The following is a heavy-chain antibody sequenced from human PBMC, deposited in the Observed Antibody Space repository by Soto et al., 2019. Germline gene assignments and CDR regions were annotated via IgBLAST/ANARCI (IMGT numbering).Heavy chain of an antibody. CDR3: ASLGPIQLWLRIGGN. CDR2: ISSSSSYI. V-gene: IGHV3-21*04. CDR1: GFHFRSYS. Sequence: GSLRRSCSASGFHFRSYSMNWVRQAPGKGLEWVSSISSSSSYIYYADSVKGRFTISRDNAKNSLYLQMNSLRAEDTAVYYCASLGPIQLWLRIGGNWGQGT. D-gene: IGHD5-18*01. J-gene: IGHJ4*02.